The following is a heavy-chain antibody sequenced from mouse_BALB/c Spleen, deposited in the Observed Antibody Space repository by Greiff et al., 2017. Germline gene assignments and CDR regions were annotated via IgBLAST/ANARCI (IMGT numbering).Heavy chain of an antibody. V-gene: IGHV1S81*02. CDR2: INPSNGGT. CDR3: TRWGNYEAY. Sequence: VKLQQPGAELVKPGASVKLSCKASGYTFTSYYMYWVKQRPGQGLEWIGGINPSNGGTNFNEKFKSKATLTVDKSSSTAYMQLSSLTSEDSAVYYCTRWGNYEAYWGQGTLVTVSA. J-gene: IGHJ3*01. D-gene: IGHD2-1*01. CDR1: GYTFTSYY.